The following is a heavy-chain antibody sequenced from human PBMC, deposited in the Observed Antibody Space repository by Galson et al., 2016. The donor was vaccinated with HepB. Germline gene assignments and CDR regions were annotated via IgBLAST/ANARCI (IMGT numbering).Heavy chain of an antibody. CDR1: GYSFRSYY. CDR2: IDPNDGVT. V-gene: IGHV1-46*01. D-gene: IGHD3-10*01. CDR3: ARDSPYYYTSGTSYPWLDY. J-gene: IGHJ4*02. Sequence: SVKVSCKASGYSFRSYYIHWVRQVPGQGLEWMGIIDPNDGVTNYTQKLQGRVTMTRDTSTNTLYLELSSLKFEDTAIYYCARDSPYYYTSGTSYPWLDYWGQGTLVTVSS.